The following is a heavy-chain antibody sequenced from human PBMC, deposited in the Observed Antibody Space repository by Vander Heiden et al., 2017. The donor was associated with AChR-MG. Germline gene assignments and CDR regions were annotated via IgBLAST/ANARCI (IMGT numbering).Heavy chain of an antibody. V-gene: IGHV3-23*01. CDR2: IIGSGGSV. J-gene: IGHJ4*02. Sequence: EVQLLESGGGLVQPGGSLRLSCAASGFTFSSNAMSWVRQAPGKGLEWVSTIIGSGGSVYYADSVKGRFTISRDNSKNTLNLQMNSLRAEDTAVYYCVKDQGYDSSGYLGYWGQGTLVTVSS. D-gene: IGHD3-22*01. CDR1: GFTFSSNA. CDR3: VKDQGYDSSGYLGY.